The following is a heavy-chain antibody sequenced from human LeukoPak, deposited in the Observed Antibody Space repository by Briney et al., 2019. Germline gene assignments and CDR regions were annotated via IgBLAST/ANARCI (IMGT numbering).Heavy chain of an antibody. D-gene: IGHD1-1*01. J-gene: IGHJ4*02. CDR1: GGSISSYY. CDR2: IYYSGST. Sequence: PSETLSLTCTVSGGSISSYYWSWIRQPPGKGLEWIGYIYYSGSTNYNPSLKSRVTISVDTSKNQSSLKLNSVTAADTAVYFCARRAYSAAYWKHFDYWGQGTLVTVSS. V-gene: IGHV4-59*08. CDR3: ARRAYSAAYWKHFDY.